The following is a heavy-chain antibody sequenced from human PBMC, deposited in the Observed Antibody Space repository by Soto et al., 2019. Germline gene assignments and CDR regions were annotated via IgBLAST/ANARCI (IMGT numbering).Heavy chain of an antibody. V-gene: IGHV6-1*01. J-gene: IGHJ6*02. Sequence: SPTLSLTCVISGDGVSSNSAGWNWIRPSPSRGLEWLGRTFYRSKWYNDYAVSLKGRISINADTSKNQFSLQLNSVTPEDPAVHYCPRVQYNQSQYYPAMEVSGRGTTVT. D-gene: IGHD2-8*01. CDR3: PRVQYNQSQYYPAMEV. CDR1: GDGVSSNSAG. CDR2: TFYRSKWYN.